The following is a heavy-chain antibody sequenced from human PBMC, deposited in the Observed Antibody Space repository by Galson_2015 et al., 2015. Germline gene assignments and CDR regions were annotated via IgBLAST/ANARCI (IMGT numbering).Heavy chain of an antibody. D-gene: IGHD6-13*01. J-gene: IGHJ4*02. V-gene: IGHV1-69*06. CDR2: IIPLFGTP. Sequence: GLQWMGGIIPLFGTPHYAQEFRGRVTITAEKSTTTAYMEVSSLTPDDTAIYYCARASQDSTVSSSPYNCWGQGTLVTVSS. CDR3: ARASQDSTVSSSPYNC.